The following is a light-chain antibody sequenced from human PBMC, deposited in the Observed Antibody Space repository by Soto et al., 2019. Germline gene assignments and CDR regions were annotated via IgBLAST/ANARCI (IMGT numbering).Light chain of an antibody. CDR2: KAS. Sequence: DIQMTQSPSTLSASVGDRVTITCQASQSVSGWLAWYQQRPGKAPKLLIYKASTLESGVPSRFSGSGSGTEFTLTISTLQTDDFATYYCQQYDISPLTFVGGTKVEMK. CDR1: QSVSGW. V-gene: IGKV1-5*03. J-gene: IGKJ4*01. CDR3: QQYDISPLT.